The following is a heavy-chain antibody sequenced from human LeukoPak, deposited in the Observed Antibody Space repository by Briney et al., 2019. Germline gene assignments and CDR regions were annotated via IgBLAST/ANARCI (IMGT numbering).Heavy chain of an antibody. J-gene: IGHJ3*01. Sequence: GGSLRLSCAASGFTFSSYAMHWVRQAPGKGLEWVAVISYDGSNKYYADSVKGRFIISRDNAKDTLYLQMNTLRTEDTAVYYCAREYNSGPKQTDAFDLWGQGTMVTVSS. CDR1: GFTFSSYA. D-gene: IGHD6-19*01. V-gene: IGHV3-30-3*01. CDR2: ISYDGSNK. CDR3: AREYNSGPKQTDAFDL.